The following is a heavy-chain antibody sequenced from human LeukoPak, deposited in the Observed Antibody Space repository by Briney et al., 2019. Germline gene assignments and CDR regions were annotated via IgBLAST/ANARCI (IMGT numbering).Heavy chain of an antibody. J-gene: IGHJ5*02. CDR3: ARDAITMVRGVISP. CDR2: ISSSSSDI. CDR1: GFTFSSHR. D-gene: IGHD3-10*01. Sequence: GGSLRLSCAASGFTFSSHRMNWVRQAPGKGLEWVASISSSSSDIYYADSVKGRFTISRDNAKNSLYLQMNSLRAEETAVYYCARDAITMVRGVISPWGQGTLVTVSS. V-gene: IGHV3-21*01.